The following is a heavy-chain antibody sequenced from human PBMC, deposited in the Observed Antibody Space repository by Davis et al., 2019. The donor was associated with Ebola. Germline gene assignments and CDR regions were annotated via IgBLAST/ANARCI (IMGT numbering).Heavy chain of an antibody. Sequence: GESLKISCAASGFTFSSYWMSLVRPAPGKGLEWVANIKQDGSEKYYGDSVKGRFTISRDNAKHSLYLQMNSRRAEETAVDYWARTVTGGLFVAWGQGTLVTVSS. CDR1: GFTFSSYW. D-gene: IGHD2-8*02. CDR2: IKQDGSEK. CDR3: ARTVTGGLFVA. J-gene: IGHJ5*02. V-gene: IGHV3-7*01.